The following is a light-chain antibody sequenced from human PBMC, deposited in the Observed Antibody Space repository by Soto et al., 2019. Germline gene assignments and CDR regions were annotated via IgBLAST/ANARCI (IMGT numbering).Light chain of an antibody. Sequence: VFTQSPAKPTLSPGERATLSCRARQSVSSYLAWYQQKPGQAPRILIDDGSSGATGVPDRFRGSGSGTDFYLTNISLEPEGFAVYYCHRRSNLPLTFGGGTKVDIK. CDR1: QSVSSY. V-gene: IGKV3-11*01. J-gene: IGKJ4*01. CDR3: HRRSNLPLT. CDR2: DGS.